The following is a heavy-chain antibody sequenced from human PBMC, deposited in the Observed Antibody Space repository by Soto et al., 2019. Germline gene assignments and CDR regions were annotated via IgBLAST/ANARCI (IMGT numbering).Heavy chain of an antibody. D-gene: IGHD2-2*01. CDR1: GFPFSRYS. V-gene: IGHV3-21*01. J-gene: IGHJ4*02. CDR3: ASIYQQIDY. CDR2: ISSSSRYI. Sequence: GGALRLAWAACGFPFSRYSMKCVRQAQGKGLEWVSSISSSSRYIYYADSVKGRFTISRDNAKNSLYLQMNSLRADDTAVYYGASIYQQIDYWGQGTPVTVSS.